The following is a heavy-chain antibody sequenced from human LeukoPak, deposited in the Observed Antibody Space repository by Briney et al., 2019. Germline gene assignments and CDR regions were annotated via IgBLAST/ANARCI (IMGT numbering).Heavy chain of an antibody. D-gene: IGHD4-17*01. CDR1: GFAFSTYW. CDR2: IKQDGSDK. J-gene: IGHJ4*02. Sequence: GGSLRLSCAASGFAFSTYWMTWVRLAPGKGLEWVANIKQDGSDKYYVDSVRGRFTISRDNAKNSLYLQMNSLRDEDTAVYYCAREDGSVNYYFDYWGQGTLVTVSS. V-gene: IGHV3-7*01. CDR3: AREDGSVNYYFDY.